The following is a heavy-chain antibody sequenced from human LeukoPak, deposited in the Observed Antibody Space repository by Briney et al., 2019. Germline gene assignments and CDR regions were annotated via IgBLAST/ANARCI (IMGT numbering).Heavy chain of an antibody. J-gene: IGHJ5*02. D-gene: IGHD1-26*01. CDR1: GGSISSYY. Sequence: SETLSLTCTVSGGSISSYYWSWIRQPPGKGLEWIGYIYYSGSTNYNPSLMSRVTISVDTSKNQFSLKLSSVTAADTAVYYCARDLIGSGTPGPWGQGTLVTVSS. CDR3: ARDLIGSGTPGP. V-gene: IGHV4-59*01. CDR2: IYYSGST.